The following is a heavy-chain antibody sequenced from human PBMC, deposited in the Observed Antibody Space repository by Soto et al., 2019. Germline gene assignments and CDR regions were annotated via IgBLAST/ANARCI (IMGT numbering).Heavy chain of an antibody. V-gene: IGHV3-23*01. CDR2: ISGSGGST. D-gene: IGHD3-10*01. Sequence: GGSLRLSCAASGFTFSSYAMSWVRQAPGKGLEWVSAISGSGGSTYYADSVKGRFTISRDNSKNTLYLQMNSLRAEDTAVYYCALWFGELSSQYYYYGMDVWGQGTTVTVSS. J-gene: IGHJ6*02. CDR1: GFTFSSYA. CDR3: ALWFGELSSQYYYYGMDV.